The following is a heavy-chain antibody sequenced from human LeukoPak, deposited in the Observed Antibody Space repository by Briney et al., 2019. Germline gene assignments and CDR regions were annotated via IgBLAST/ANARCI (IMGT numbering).Heavy chain of an antibody. CDR3: TTDKASYGDYENY. CDR1: GFTFSNAW. D-gene: IGHD4-17*01. CDR2: IKSKTDGGTT. J-gene: IGHJ4*02. Sequence: GGSLRLSCAASGFTFSNAWMSWVRQAPGKGLEWVGRIKSKTDGGTTDYAAPVKGRFTISRDDSKNTLYLQMNSLKTEDTAVYYCTTDKASYGDYENYWGQGTLVTVSS. V-gene: IGHV3-15*01.